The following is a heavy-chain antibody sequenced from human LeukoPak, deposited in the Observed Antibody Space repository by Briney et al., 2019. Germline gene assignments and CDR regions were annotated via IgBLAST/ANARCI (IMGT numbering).Heavy chain of an antibody. D-gene: IGHD3-22*01. V-gene: IGHV7-4-1*02. CDR1: DTRSLVLL. Sequence: ASVKVPARLLDTRSLVLLNWLRQTPGQGPEWVGWINTHTGNPSYAQGFTGRFVFSLDTSVSTAYLQISSLKAEDTAVYYCVRDGYNSLSSDFDYWGQGTLVTVSS. J-gene: IGHJ4*02. CDR3: VRDGYNSLSSDFDY. CDR2: INTHTGNP.